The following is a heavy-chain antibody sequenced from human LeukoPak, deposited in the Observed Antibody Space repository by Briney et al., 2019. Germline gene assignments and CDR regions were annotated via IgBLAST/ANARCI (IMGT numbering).Heavy chain of an antibody. J-gene: IGHJ4*02. V-gene: IGHV3-30-3*01. CDR3: AKGNILTGYPIDY. CDR1: GFTFSSYA. D-gene: IGHD3-9*01. Sequence: GGSLRLSCAASGFTFSSYAMHWVRQAPGKGLEWVAVISYDGSNKYYADSVKGRFTISRDNSKNTLYLQMNSLRAEDTAVYYCAKGNILTGYPIDYWGQGTLVTVSS. CDR2: ISYDGSNK.